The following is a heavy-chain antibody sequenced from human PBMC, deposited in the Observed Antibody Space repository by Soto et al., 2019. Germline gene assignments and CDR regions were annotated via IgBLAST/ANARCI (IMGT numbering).Heavy chain of an antibody. Sequence: GGSLRLSCAASGFTFSSYGMHWVRQAPGKGLEWVAVISYDGSNKYYADSVKGRFTISRDNSKNTLYLQMNSLRAEDTAVYYCAKDHEGLLTPLPSYFDYWGQGTLVTVSS. CDR1: GFTFSSYG. D-gene: IGHD2-21*02. V-gene: IGHV3-30*18. CDR2: ISYDGSNK. CDR3: AKDHEGLLTPLPSYFDY. J-gene: IGHJ4*02.